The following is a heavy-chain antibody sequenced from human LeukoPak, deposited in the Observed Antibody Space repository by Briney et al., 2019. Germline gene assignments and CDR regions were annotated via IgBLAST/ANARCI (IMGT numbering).Heavy chain of an antibody. J-gene: IGHJ3*02. CDR1: GFILNSYW. CDR3: NTDSTVTTEGYVFDI. CDR2: IKQDGSEK. V-gene: IGHV3-7*03. D-gene: IGHD4-17*01. Sequence: GGSLRLSCAASGFILNSYWMSWVRQAPGKGLEWVANIKQDGSEKYYVDSVKGRFTISRDNAKNSLYLQMNSLKTEDTAVYYCNTDSTVTTEGYVFDIWGQGTMVTVSS.